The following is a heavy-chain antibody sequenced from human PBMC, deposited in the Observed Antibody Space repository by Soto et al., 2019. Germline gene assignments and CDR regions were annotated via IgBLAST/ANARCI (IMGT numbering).Heavy chain of an antibody. CDR1: GGTFSSYA. J-gene: IGHJ1*01. CDR3: AGGYCSGGSCYSEYFQH. D-gene: IGHD2-15*01. CDR2: IIPIFGTA. Sequence: QVQLVQSGAEVKKPGSSVKVSCKASGGTFSSYAISWVRQAPGQGLEWMGGIIPIFGTANYAQKFQGRVTITADKSTSTAYMELRSLRSEDTAVYYCAGGYCSGGSCYSEYFQHWGQGTLVTVSS. V-gene: IGHV1-69*06.